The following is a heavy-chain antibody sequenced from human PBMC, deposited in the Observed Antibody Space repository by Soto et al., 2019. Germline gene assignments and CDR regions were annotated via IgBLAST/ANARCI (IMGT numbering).Heavy chain of an antibody. V-gene: IGHV3-21*04. CDR2: ISISSSYI. J-gene: IGHJ3*02. Sequence: GGSLRLSCAASGFTFSSYSMSWVRQAPGKGLEWVSSISISSSYIYYADSVKGRFTISRDNAENTLYLQMNSLRAEDTALYYCAKDRVGGVPDAFDIWGQGTMVTVSS. CDR3: AKDRVGGVPDAFDI. CDR1: GFTFSSYS. D-gene: IGHD2-8*01.